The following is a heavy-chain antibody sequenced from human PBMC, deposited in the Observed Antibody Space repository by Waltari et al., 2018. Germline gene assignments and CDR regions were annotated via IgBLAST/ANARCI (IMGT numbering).Heavy chain of an antibody. CDR1: GYTFSGYY. D-gene: IGHD4-17*01. CDR2: INPNNGGT. J-gene: IGHJ3*02. CDR3: ARERSGRKHDYGDPEAFHI. Sequence: QVQLVQSGAEVKKPGASVKVSCKASGYTFSGYYMHWVRQAPGQGLEWMGWINPNNGGTNYAQKFQGRVTMTRDTSSSTAYMELSRLRSDDTAVYYCARERSGRKHDYGDPEAFHIWGQGTMVTVSS. V-gene: IGHV1-2*02.